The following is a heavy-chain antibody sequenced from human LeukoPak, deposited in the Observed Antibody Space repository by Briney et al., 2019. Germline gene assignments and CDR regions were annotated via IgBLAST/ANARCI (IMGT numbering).Heavy chain of an antibody. J-gene: IGHJ3*02. D-gene: IGHD3-22*01. V-gene: IGHV3-21*01. CDR1: GFTFSNYN. CDR2: ITSDGRYK. CDR3: ARGSSSGYFSFAAFDI. Sequence: GGSLRLSCAASGFTFSNYNMNWVRQAPGKSLEWVSSITSDGRYKYYADSVKGRFTISRDNAKNSLYLQMNILRAEDTAVYYCARGSSSGYFSFAAFDIWGQGTMVTVSS.